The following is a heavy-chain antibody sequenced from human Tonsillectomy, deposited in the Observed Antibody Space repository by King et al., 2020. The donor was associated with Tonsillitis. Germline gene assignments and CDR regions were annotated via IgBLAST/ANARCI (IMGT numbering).Heavy chain of an antibody. Sequence: VQLVESGGGLVQPGGSLRLSCAASGLTFSTYNMNWVRQAPGKGLEWVSFISSSGSPIYFADSVRGRFTISRDNAKNSLYLQMNSLRAEDTAVYYCARSLLYFYGSGSYPFDYWGQGTLVTVSS. D-gene: IGHD3-10*01. V-gene: IGHV3-48*01. CDR3: ARSLLYFYGSGSYPFDY. CDR2: ISSSGSPI. CDR1: GLTFSTYN. J-gene: IGHJ4*02.